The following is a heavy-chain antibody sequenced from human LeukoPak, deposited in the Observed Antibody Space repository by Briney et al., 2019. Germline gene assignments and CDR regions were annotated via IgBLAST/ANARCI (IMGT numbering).Heavy chain of an antibody. CDR2: ISGSGGNT. V-gene: IGHV3-23*01. Sequence: GASLRLSCAASGFTFSSYAMSWVRQAPGTGLEWVSAISGSGGNTYYADSVKGRFTISRDNSKNTLYLQMNSLRAEDTAVYHCGKRKGSNRGEFDYWGQGTLVTVSA. CDR1: GFTFSSYA. CDR3: GKRKGSNRGEFDY. D-gene: IGHD6-13*01. J-gene: IGHJ4*02.